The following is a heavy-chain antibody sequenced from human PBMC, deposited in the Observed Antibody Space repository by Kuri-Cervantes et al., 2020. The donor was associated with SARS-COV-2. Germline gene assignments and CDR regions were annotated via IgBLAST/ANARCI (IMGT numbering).Heavy chain of an antibody. D-gene: IGHD5-18*01. V-gene: IGHV3-11*06. Sequence: LSLTCAVSGFYFGDYYMSWIHQAPGKGLEWISFISSSGTYINYADSVKGRFTISRDGAKNSLYLQMHSLRADDTAVYYCARGIHEGLDVWGPGTTVTVSS. CDR2: ISSSGTYI. J-gene: IGHJ6*02. CDR1: GFYFGDYY. CDR3: ARGIHEGLDV.